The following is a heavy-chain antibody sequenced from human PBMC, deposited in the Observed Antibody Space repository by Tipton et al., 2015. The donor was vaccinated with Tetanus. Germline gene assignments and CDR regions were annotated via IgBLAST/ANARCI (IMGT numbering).Heavy chain of an antibody. D-gene: IGHD2-15*01. CDR2: IYSCGST. Sequence: SLRLSCAASGFTVSSNYMSWVRQAPGKGLEWVSVIYSCGSTYYADSVKGRFTISRDNSKNTLYLQMNSLRAEDTAVYYCARGWHSDPEGYCRGGTPLDYWGQGTLVTVSS. CDR3: ARGWHSDPEGYCRGGTPLDY. CDR1: GFTVSSNY. V-gene: IGHV3-66*03. J-gene: IGHJ4*02.